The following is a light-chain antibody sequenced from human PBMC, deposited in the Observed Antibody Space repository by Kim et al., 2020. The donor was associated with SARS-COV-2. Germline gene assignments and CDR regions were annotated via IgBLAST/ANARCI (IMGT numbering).Light chain of an antibody. CDR3: QQYDTWPPVT. J-gene: IGKJ4*01. Sequence: PRERGPPSWKGSQGVSSQLALDQEKPGQAPRLLIYGATTRANGNPARFSGSGSGKEVTLDIRSLQSEDFAVYYCQQYDTWPPVTFGGGTKVEI. CDR1: QGVSSQ. CDR2: GAT. V-gene: IGKV3-15*01.